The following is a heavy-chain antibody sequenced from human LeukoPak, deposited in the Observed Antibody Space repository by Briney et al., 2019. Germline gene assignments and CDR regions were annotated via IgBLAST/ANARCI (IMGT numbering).Heavy chain of an antibody. CDR1: GFPFSSYW. J-gene: IGHJ4*01. CDR2: IKPDGSEK. V-gene: IGHV3-7*05. Sequence: PGGSETLICAASGFPFSSYWMSWVRQAPGKGLEWVANIKPDGSEKSYVDSVKGRFTISRDNAKNSLYLQMNSLRAEDTAVYYCARGQMAGYWGQGTMVTVSS. D-gene: IGHD5-24*01. CDR3: ARGQMAGY.